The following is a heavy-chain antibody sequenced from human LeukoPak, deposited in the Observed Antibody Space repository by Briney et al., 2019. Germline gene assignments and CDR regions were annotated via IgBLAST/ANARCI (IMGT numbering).Heavy chain of an antibody. V-gene: IGHV3-21*01. J-gene: IGHJ3*02. Sequence: GGSLRLSCAASGFTFSSYSMNWVRQAPGKGLEWVSSISSSSSYIYYADSVKGRFTISRDNAKNSLYLQMNSLRAEDTAVYYCTTGTIFGVVKRAFDIWGQGTMVTVSS. CDR3: TTGTIFGVVKRAFDI. D-gene: IGHD3-3*01. CDR2: ISSSSSYI. CDR1: GFTFSSYS.